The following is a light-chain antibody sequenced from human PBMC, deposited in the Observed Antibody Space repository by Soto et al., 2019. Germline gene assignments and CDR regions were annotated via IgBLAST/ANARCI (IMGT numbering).Light chain of an antibody. J-gene: IGKJ1*01. CDR2: EVS. Sequence: DVVMTQSPLSLPVTLGQPASISCRSSQSLIHSDGSTYLSWFQQRPGRSPRRLIYEVSDRDSGVPDRFSGSGSGTDFTLKISRVEAEDVGVYYCMQGTHWPWTLGQGTEVEIK. CDR3: MQGTHWPWT. V-gene: IGKV2-30*02. CDR1: QSLIHSDGSTY.